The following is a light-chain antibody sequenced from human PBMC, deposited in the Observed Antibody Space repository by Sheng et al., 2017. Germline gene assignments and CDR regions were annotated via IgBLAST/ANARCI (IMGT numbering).Light chain of an antibody. CDR1: ELGNKY. Sequence: SYELTQPPSLSMSPGQTASITCSGDELGNKYVCWYQQKPGQSPAVVIYEDTKRPSGIPERFSGSNSGNTATLTISGTQAMDEADYYCQAWDRDSSSLGFGGGTKLTVL. CDR3: QAWDRDSSSLG. J-gene: IGLJ2*01. V-gene: IGLV3-1*01. CDR2: EDT.